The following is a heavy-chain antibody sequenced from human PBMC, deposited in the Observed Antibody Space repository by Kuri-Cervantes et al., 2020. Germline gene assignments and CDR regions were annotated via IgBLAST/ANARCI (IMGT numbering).Heavy chain of an antibody. J-gene: IGHJ6*02. Sequence: GGSLRLSCTASGFTFSSYAMSWVRQAPGKGLEWVSSISAGGGSTYYADSVEGRFTISRDNAKNSLYLQMNSLRAEDTAVYYCARGSGSYYSNYYYYGMDVWGQGTTVTVSS. D-gene: IGHD3-10*01. CDR2: ISAGGGST. CDR1: GFTFSSYA. CDR3: ARGSGSYYSNYYYYGMDV. V-gene: IGHV3-23*01.